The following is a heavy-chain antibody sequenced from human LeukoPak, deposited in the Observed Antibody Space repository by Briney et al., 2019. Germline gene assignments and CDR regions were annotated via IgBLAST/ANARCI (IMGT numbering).Heavy chain of an antibody. D-gene: IGHD6-19*01. J-gene: IGHJ4*02. CDR3: ATDGLRSSGWYVAY. CDR1: GYTFTSYD. V-gene: IGHV1-8*01. CDR2: MSPNSGDT. Sequence: ASVKVSCKASGYTFTSYDFNWVRQATGQRPEWMGWMSPNSGDTGYAQKFQDRVTMTRNTSISTAYMELSSLRSEDTAVYYCATDGLRSSGWYVAYWGQGTLVTVSS.